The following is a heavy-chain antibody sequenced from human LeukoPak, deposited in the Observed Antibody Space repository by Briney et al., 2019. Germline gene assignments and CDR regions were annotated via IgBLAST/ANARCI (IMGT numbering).Heavy chain of an antibody. CDR3: AREGPYYDILTGSRDYMDV. CDR1: GFTYSSYE. CDR2: ISSSGSTI. J-gene: IGHJ6*03. D-gene: IGHD3-9*01. V-gene: IGHV3-48*03. Sequence: PGGSLRLSCAASGFTYSSYEMNGVRQAPGKGLEWVSYISSSGSTIYYADSVKGRFTIPRDNAKNSLYLDMNSLSAEDTAVYYCAREGPYYDILTGSRDYMDVWGKGTTVTVSS.